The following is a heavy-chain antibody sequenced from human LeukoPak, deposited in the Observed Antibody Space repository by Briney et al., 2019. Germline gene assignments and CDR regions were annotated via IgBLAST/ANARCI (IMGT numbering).Heavy chain of an antibody. Sequence: KPGGSLRLSCAASGFTFSSYSMNWVRQAPGKGLEWVSSISSSSSYIYYADSVKGRFTISRDNAKNSLYLQMNSLRAEDTAVYYCASPYGSGSYAGYYYYMDVWGKGTTVTVSS. CDR1: GFTFSSYS. D-gene: IGHD3-10*01. CDR3: ASPYGSGSYAGYYYYMDV. V-gene: IGHV3-21*01. CDR2: ISSSSSYI. J-gene: IGHJ6*03.